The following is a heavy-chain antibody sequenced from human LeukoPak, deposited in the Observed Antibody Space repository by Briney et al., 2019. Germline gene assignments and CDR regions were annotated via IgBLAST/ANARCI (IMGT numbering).Heavy chain of an antibody. CDR2: INHSGST. CDR1: GGSFSGYY. J-gene: IGHJ4*02. V-gene: IGHV4-34*01. D-gene: IGHD6-13*01. Sequence: PSETLSLTCAVYGGSFSGYYWSWIREPPGKGLEWIGEINHSGSTNYNPSLKSRVTISVDTSKNQFSLKLSSVTAADTAVYYCARGRSSSWYPKQYYFDYWGQGTLVTVSS. CDR3: ARGRSSSWYPKQYYFDY.